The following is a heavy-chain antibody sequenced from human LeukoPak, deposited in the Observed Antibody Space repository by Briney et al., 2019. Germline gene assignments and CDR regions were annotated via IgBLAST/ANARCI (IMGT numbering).Heavy chain of an antibody. CDR3: ARRVYGSCDFYYAFDY. D-gene: IGHD3-22*01. J-gene: IGHJ4*02. CDR2: IYPGDSDT. CDR1: GYSFTTYW. Sequence: GESRKISCKGSGYSFTTYWIGWVRQMPGKGLEWMGIIYPGDSDTRYSPSFQGQVTISADKSITTAYLQWSSLKASDTAMYYCARRVYGSCDFYYAFDYWGQGTLVTVSS. V-gene: IGHV5-51*01.